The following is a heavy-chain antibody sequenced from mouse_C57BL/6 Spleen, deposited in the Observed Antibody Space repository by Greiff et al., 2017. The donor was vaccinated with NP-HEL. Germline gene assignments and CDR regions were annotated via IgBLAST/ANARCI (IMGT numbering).Heavy chain of an antibody. J-gene: IGHJ3*01. Sequence: QVQLQQPGAELVKPGASVKMSCKASGYTFTSYWITWVKQRPGQGLEWIGDIYPGSGSTNYNEKFKSKATLTVDTSSSTAYMQLSSLTSEDSAVYYCASGTAQATRFAYWGQGTLVTVSA. D-gene: IGHD3-2*02. V-gene: IGHV1-55*01. CDR2: IYPGSGST. CDR1: GYTFTSYW. CDR3: ASGTAQATRFAY.